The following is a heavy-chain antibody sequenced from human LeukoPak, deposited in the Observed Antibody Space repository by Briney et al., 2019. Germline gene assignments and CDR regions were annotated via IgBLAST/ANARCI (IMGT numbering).Heavy chain of an antibody. CDR2: IYSGGST. CDR3: AKKMDDAFDV. V-gene: IGHV3-53*01. J-gene: IGHJ3*01. D-gene: IGHD5-24*01. Sequence: GGSLRLSCAASGLTVSSNYMSWVRQAPGKGLEWVAVIYSGGSTYYADSVKGRFTISRDNSKNTLYLQMNSLRAEDTAVYYCAKKMDDAFDVWGQGTMVTVSS. CDR1: GLTVSSNY.